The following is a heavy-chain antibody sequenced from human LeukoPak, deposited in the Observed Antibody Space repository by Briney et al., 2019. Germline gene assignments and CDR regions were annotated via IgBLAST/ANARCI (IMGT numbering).Heavy chain of an antibody. CDR3: ARDRIGGEEF. J-gene: IGHJ4*02. D-gene: IGHD3-16*01. V-gene: IGHV3-7*01. CDR1: GFTFDTYW. Sequence: PGGSLRLSCAASGFTFDTYWMSWVRQAPGKGLEWVGNIKQDGSEKYYVDSVKGRFTISRDNAKNSLYLQMHSLRAEDTAVYYCARDRIGGEEFWGQGTLVTVSS. CDR2: IKQDGSEK.